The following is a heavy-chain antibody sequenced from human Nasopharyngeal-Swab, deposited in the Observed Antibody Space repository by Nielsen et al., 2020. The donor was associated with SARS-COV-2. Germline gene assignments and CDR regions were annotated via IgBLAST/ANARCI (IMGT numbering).Heavy chain of an antibody. Sequence: RQAPGKGLEWIGEINHSGSTNYNPSLKSRVTISVDTSKNQFSLKLSSVTAADTAVYYCARGGWLRPFDYWGQGTLVTVSS. CDR2: INHSGST. CDR3: ARGGWLRPFDY. D-gene: IGHD5-12*01. J-gene: IGHJ4*02. V-gene: IGHV4-34*01.